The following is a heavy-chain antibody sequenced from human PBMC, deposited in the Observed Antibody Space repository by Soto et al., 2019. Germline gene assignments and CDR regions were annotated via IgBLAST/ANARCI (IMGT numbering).Heavy chain of an antibody. CDR1: GFSFSNYG. V-gene: IGHV3-23*01. D-gene: IGHD6-19*01. Sequence: EVQLLESGGGLVHPGGSLRLSCAASGFSFSNYGMSWVRQAPGKGLEWVSGISSSGGSTYYADSVKGGFTISRDNSKNTLNLQMSSLRAEDTAVYYCAKGGSNGWYDFDFWGQGTLVTVSS. CDR2: ISSSGGST. J-gene: IGHJ4*02. CDR3: AKGGSNGWYDFDF.